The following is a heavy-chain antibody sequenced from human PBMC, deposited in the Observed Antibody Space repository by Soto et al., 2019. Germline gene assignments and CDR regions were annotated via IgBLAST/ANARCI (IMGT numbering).Heavy chain of an antibody. CDR1: GGTFSSYA. V-gene: IGHV1-69*01. CDR2: IIPMFDEA. CDR3: AIASWHEDSSGYYWLDP. D-gene: IGHD3-22*01. Sequence: QVQLMQSGAEVRKPGSSVKVSCKASGGTFSSYAVTWVRQAPGQGLEWMGGIIPMFDEARYAQKFQGRVTITADESMTTAYLELRSLRSEDTAVYFCAIASWHEDSSGYYWLDPWGQGTLVTVSS. J-gene: IGHJ5*02.